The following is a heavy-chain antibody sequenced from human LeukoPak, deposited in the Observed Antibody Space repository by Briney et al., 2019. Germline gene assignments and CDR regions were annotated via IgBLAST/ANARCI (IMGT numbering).Heavy chain of an antibody. V-gene: IGHV3-30*01. CDR1: GFTFSSYA. J-gene: IGHJ4*02. CDR3: AREVYYGSGSRKYYFDF. CDR2: ISYDGSNQ. Sequence: GGSLRLSCAASGFTFSSYAMHWFRQAPGKGLEWVTLISYDGSNQYYADSVKGRFTISRDNSKNTLYLQMNSLRAEDTAVYYCAREVYYGSGSRKYYFDFWGQGTLVTVSS. D-gene: IGHD3-10*01.